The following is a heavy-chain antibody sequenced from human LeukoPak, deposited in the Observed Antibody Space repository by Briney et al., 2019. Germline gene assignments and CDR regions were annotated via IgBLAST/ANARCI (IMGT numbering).Heavy chain of an antibody. CDR1: GFTFSSYA. Sequence: PGGSLRLSCAASGFTFSSYAMSWVRRAPGKGLEWVSAISGSGGSTYYADSVKGRFTISRDNSKNTLYLQMNSLRAEDTAVYYCAKEQERVLRYFDWLPTFDYWGQGTLVTVSS. J-gene: IGHJ4*02. CDR2: ISGSGGST. V-gene: IGHV3-23*01. D-gene: IGHD3-9*01. CDR3: AKEQERVLRYFDWLPTFDY.